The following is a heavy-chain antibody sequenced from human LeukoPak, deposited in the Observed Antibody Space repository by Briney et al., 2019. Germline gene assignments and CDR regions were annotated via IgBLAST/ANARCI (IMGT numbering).Heavy chain of an antibody. CDR1: GFTFSDAW. J-gene: IGHJ1*01. Sequence: GWSLRLSCVASGFTFSDAWMSWVRQAPGKGLEWVGRIKSKIEGGTIDYGAPVKGRFTISRDDSRNTLYLQMNSLKTEDTAVYYCTTRRQDGWWGKGTPVTVS. CDR2: IKSKIEGGTI. CDR3: TTRRQDGW. D-gene: IGHD2-15*01. V-gene: IGHV3-15*01.